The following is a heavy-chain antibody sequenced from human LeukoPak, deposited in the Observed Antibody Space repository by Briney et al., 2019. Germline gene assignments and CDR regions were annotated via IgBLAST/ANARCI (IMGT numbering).Heavy chain of an antibody. CDR2: ISAYNGNT. CDR3: ARDLGYFDWSLHAFDI. J-gene: IGHJ3*02. V-gene: IGHV1-18*04. Sequence: ASVKVSCKASGYSFTGYYIHWVRQAPGQGLEWMGWISAYNGNTNYAQKLQGRVTMTTDTSTSTAYMELRSLRSDDTAVYYCARDLGYFDWSLHAFDIWGQGTMVTVSS. CDR1: GYSFTGYY. D-gene: IGHD3-9*01.